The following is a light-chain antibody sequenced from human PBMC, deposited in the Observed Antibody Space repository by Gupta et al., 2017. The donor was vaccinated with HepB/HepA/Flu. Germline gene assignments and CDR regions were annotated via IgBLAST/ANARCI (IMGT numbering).Light chain of an antibody. J-gene: IGLJ2*01. CDR3: QSADSSGIVV. CDR2: KDS. V-gene: IGLV3-25*03. CDR1: ALPKQY. Sequence: SYELPQPPSVSVSPGQTARITCSGDALPKQYAYWYQQTPGQAPVMVIYKDSGRPSGIPERFSGSSSGTTVTLTISGVQAEDEADYYCQSADSSGIVVFGGGTKLTVL.